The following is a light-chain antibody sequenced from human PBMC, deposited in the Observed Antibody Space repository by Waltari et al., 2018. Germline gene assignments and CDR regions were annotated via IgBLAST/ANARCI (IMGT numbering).Light chain of an antibody. J-gene: IGLJ2*01. CDR1: SSALGGYNS. V-gene: IGLV2-11*01. CDR2: DVT. Sequence: QSAPTPPRSVSGSPGQSVASSCTGTSSALGGYNSVSWYQQHPGKAPKLMIFDVTKRPSGVPDRFSGSKSGSTASLTISGLQAEDEADYYCCSYAGRYTSVVFGGGTKLTVL. CDR3: CSYAGRYTSVV.